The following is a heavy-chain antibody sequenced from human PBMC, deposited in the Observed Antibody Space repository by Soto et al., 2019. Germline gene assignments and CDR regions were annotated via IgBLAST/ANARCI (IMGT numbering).Heavy chain of an antibody. CDR1: GFTFSSYA. Sequence: GGSLRLSCAASGFTFSSYAMSWVRQAPGKGLEWVSAISGSGGSTYYADSVKGRFTISRDNSKNTLYLQMNSLRAEDTAVYYCAKMSQKLSPARPYYFDYWGQGTLVTVSS. J-gene: IGHJ4*02. V-gene: IGHV3-23*01. CDR3: AKMSQKLSPARPYYFDY. D-gene: IGHD6-6*01. CDR2: ISGSGGST.